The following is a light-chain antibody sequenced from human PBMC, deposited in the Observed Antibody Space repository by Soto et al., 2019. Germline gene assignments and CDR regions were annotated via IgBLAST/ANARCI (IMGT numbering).Light chain of an antibody. CDR1: SSDVGGYNY. V-gene: IGLV2-14*01. CDR2: EGT. J-gene: IGLJ1*01. Sequence: QSVLTQPASVSGSPGQSITISCTGSSSDVGGYNYVSWYQHHPGKAPKLMIYEGTNRPSGVSIRFSGSKSGNTASLTISGLQAEDEADYYCGSYTGSNTYFFGTGPKVTVL. CDR3: GSYTGSNTYF.